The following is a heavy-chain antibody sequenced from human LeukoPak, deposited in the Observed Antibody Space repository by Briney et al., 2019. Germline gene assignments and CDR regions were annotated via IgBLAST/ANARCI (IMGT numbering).Heavy chain of an antibody. CDR2: INHSGST. CDR3: ASVSFPGYYYDSSGQPDHDAFDI. D-gene: IGHD3-22*01. V-gene: IGHV4-34*01. J-gene: IGHJ3*02. Sequence: SETLSLTCAVYGGSFSGYYWSWIRQPPGKGLEWIGEINHSGSTNYNPSLKSRVTISVDTSKNQFSLKLSSVTAADTAVYYCASVSFPGYYYDSSGQPDHDAFDIWGQGTMVTVSS. CDR1: GGSFSGYY.